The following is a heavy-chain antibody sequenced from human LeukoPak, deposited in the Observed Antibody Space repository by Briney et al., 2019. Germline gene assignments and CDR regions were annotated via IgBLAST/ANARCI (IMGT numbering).Heavy chain of an antibody. D-gene: IGHD3-22*01. CDR2: IIPILGIA. J-gene: IGHJ4*02. V-gene: IGHV1-69*02. CDR3: ARYQYYYDSSGYPVDY. Sequence: SVKVSCKASGGAFSSYTISWVRQAPGQGLEWMGRIIPILGIANYAQKFQGRVTITADKSTSTAYMELSSLRSEDTAVYYCARYQYYYDSSGYPVDYWGQGTLVTVSS. CDR1: GGAFSSYT.